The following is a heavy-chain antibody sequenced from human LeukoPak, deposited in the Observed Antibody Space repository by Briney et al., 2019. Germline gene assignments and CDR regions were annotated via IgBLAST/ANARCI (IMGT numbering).Heavy chain of an antibody. CDR1: GGTFSSYA. V-gene: IGHV1-69*05. D-gene: IGHD3-10*01. Sequence: SVKVSCKASGGTFSSYAISWVRQAPGQGLEWMGGIIPIFGTANCAQEFQGRVTITTDESTSTAYMELSSLRSEDTAVYYSARRKVTMVRGTRYYYMDVWGKGTTVTVSS. CDR2: IIPIFGTA. J-gene: IGHJ6*03. CDR3: ARRKVTMVRGTRYYYMDV.